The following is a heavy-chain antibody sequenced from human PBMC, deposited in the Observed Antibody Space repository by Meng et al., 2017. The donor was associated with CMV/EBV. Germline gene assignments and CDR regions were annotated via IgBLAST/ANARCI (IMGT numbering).Heavy chain of an antibody. CDR2: INSDGSST. J-gene: IGHJ5*02. Sequence: GGSLRLSCAASGFTFSSYWMHWVRQVPGKGLVWVSRINSDGSSTSYADSVKGRFTISRDNAKNTLYLQMNSLRAEDTAVYYCARGGANMVRGLLDWFDPWGQGTLVTVSS. D-gene: IGHD3-10*01. CDR3: ARGGANMVRGLLDWFDP. CDR1: GFTFSSYW. V-gene: IGHV3-74*01.